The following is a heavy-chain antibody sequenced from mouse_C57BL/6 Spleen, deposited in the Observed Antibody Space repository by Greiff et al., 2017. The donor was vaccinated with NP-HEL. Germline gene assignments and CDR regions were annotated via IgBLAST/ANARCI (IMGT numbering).Heavy chain of an antibody. CDR1: GYSFTDYN. D-gene: IGHD2-5*01. CDR2: INPNYGTT. Sequence: VQLQQSGPELVKPGASVKISCKASGYSFTDYNMNWVKQSNGKSLEWIGVINPNYGTTSYNQKFKGKATLTVDQSSSTAYMQLNSLTSEDSAVDYCAYSNYGDYYAMDYWGQGTSVTVSS. V-gene: IGHV1-39*01. J-gene: IGHJ4*01. CDR3: AYSNYGDYYAMDY.